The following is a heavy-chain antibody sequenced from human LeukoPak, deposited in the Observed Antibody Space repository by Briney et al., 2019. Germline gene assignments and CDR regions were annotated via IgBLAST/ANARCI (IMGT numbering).Heavy chain of an antibody. CDR2: TYFKSKWYN. J-gene: IGHJ4*02. CDR3: ARGWNYAFDS. D-gene: IGHD1-7*01. Sequence: SQTLSLTCVITGDTVSRNNPAWNWIRQSPSRGLEWLGRTYFKSKWYNEYAVSVKSRVTINPDTSKNQFSLQLTSVTPEDTGVYFCARGWNYAFDSWGQGTLVTVSP. CDR1: GDTVSRNNPA. V-gene: IGHV6-1*01.